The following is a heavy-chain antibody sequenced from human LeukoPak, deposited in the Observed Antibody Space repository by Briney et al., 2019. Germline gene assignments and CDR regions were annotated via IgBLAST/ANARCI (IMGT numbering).Heavy chain of an antibody. J-gene: IGHJ4*02. CDR1: GVSMSSYY. Sequence: ETLSLTCTVSGVSMSSYYWSWIRQVPGKGLEYVGYIFNTGSATYNPSLESRVTISVDTSKNQISLKLSAVTAADTAIYYCARVTYTNYWADYWGRGTLVTVSS. CDR2: IFNTGSA. D-gene: IGHD1-7*01. V-gene: IGHV4-59*01. CDR3: ARVTYTNYWADY.